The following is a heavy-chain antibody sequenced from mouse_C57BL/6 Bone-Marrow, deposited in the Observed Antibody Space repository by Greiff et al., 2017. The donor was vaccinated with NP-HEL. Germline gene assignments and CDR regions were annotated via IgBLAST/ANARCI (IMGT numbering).Heavy chain of an antibody. D-gene: IGHD1-1*01. J-gene: IGHJ3*01. Sequence: QVQLQQPGAELVKPGASVKLSCKASGYTFTSYWMHWVKQRPGQGLEWIGMIHPNSGSTNNNEKFKSKATLTVDKSSSTAYMQLSSLTSEDSAVYYCARERDYYGRAWFAYWGQGTLVTVSA. CDR2: IHPNSGST. CDR3: ARERDYYGRAWFAY. V-gene: IGHV1-64*01. CDR1: GYTFTSYW.